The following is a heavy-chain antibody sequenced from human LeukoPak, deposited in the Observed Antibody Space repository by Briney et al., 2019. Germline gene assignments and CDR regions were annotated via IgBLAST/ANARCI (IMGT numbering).Heavy chain of an antibody. CDR3: ARGGRQQWLLYAFHI. V-gene: IGHV4-59*01. CDR2: IYYCGST. CDR1: GGSISNYY. Sequence: SETLSVTCTVSGGSISNYYWSWIRQAPGKGLEWIGNIYYCGSTKYNPSLNSRGTLSVETSKNQFSLNLSSVTAADTAVYYCARGGRQQWLLYAFHIWGQGTMVAVP. J-gene: IGHJ3*02. D-gene: IGHD6-19*01.